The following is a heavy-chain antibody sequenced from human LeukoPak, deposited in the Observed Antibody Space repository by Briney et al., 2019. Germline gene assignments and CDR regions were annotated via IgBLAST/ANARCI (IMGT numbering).Heavy chain of an antibody. J-gene: IGHJ4*02. V-gene: IGHV4-4*02. D-gene: IGHD2-8*02. CDR1: GGSISSNW. CDR3: ARHIAITGLRGFDY. Sequence: PSGTLSLTCAVSGGSISSNWWSWVRQPPGKGLEWIGEIHHSGTTNSDPSLKSRLTISVDKSKNHFSLNLSSVTAADTAVYYCARHIAITGLRGFDYWGQGTLVTVFS. CDR2: IHHSGTT.